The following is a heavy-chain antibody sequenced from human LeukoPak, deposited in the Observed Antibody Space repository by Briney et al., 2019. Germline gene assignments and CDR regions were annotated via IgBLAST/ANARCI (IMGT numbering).Heavy chain of an antibody. CDR1: GGSINSYY. V-gene: IGHV4-59*01. CDR2: IYYSGST. CDR3: ARNPYSSGWFDWYFDL. D-gene: IGHD6-19*01. Sequence: KPSETLSLTCTVSGGSINSYYWSWIRQPPGKGLEWIGYIYYSGSTNYNPSLKSRVTISVDTSKNQFSLKLTSVTAADTAVYYCARNPYSSGWFDWYFDLWGRGTLVTVSS. J-gene: IGHJ2*01.